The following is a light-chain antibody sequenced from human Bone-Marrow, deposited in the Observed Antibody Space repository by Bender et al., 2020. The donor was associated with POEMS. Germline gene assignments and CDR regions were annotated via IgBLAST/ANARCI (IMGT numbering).Light chain of an antibody. CDR1: KLRDKY. Sequence: VLTQPPSVSGAPGQTASITCSGEKLRDKYVAWYQQKPGQSPVLVVYQDYNRPSGIPERFSGSNSGNTATLTISGTQALDEAVYYCQVWDSRMYYVFGPGTKVTV. J-gene: IGLJ1*01. CDR3: QVWDSRMYYV. CDR2: QDY. V-gene: IGLV3-1*01.